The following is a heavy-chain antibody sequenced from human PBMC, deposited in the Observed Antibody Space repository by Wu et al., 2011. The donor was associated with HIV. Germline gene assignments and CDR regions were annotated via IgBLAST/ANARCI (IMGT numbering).Heavy chain of an antibody. CDR3: ARDESGSSSFYGMDV. CDR2: ISTYNGNS. Sequence: QVQLVQSGAEVKKPGASVKVSCKASGYSFISYGISWVRQAPGQGLEWMGWISTYNGNSNYAQKVQGRVTMTTDTPANTAYMELRSLRSDDTAVYYCARDESGSSSFYGMDVWGQGTTVTVSS. D-gene: IGHD1-26*01. CDR1: GYSFISYG. J-gene: IGHJ6*02. V-gene: IGHV1-18*01.